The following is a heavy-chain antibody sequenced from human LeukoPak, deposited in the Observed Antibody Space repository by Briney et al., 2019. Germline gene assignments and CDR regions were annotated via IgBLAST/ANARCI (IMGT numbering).Heavy chain of an antibody. V-gene: IGHV3-33*06. D-gene: IGHD3-22*01. CDR3: AKDADLYYYDSSGYLDY. Sequence: AGGSLRLSCAASGFTFSSYGMPWVRQAPGKGLEWVAVIWYDGSNKYYADSVKGRFTISRDNSKNTLYLQMNSLRAEDTAVYYCAKDADLYYYDSSGYLDYWGQGTLVTVSS. CDR1: GFTFSSYG. J-gene: IGHJ4*02. CDR2: IWYDGSNK.